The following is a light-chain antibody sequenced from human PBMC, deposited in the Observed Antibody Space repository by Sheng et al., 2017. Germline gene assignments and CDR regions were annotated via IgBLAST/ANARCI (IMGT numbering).Light chain of an antibody. V-gene: IGLV2-14*03. CDR2: DVS. CDR3: ATWDDRPDGPV. J-gene: IGLJ2*01. CDR1: SSDVGGYNY. Sequence: QSALTQPASVSGSPGQSITISCTGTSSDVGGYNYVSWYRHLPGKAPKLMIYDVSNRPSGVPDRFSGSKSGTSASLAISGLQSDDEADYYCATWDDRPDGPVFGGGTKLTVL.